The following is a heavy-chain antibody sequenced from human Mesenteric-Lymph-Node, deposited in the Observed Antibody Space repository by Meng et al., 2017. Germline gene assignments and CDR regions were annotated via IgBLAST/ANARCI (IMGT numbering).Heavy chain of an antibody. CDR2: ISYDGSNK. D-gene: IGHD6-19*01. CDR3: ARDLLTGRAVAGTFDY. J-gene: IGHJ4*02. Sequence: GGSLRLSCAASGFTFSSYAMHWVRQAPGKGLEWVAVISYDGSNKYYADSVKGRFTISRDNSKNTLYLQMNSLRAEDTAVYYCARDLLTGRAVAGTFDYWGQGTLVTVSS. CDR1: GFTFSSYA. V-gene: IGHV3-30*07.